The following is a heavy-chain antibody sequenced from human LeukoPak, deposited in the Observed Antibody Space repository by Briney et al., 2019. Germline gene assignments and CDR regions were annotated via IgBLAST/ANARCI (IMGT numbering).Heavy chain of an antibody. CDR2: IKQDGGEK. Sequence: GGSLRLSCAASGFTVSSNYMSWVRQAPGKGLEWVANIKQDGGEKYYVDSVKGRFTISRDNAKNSLYLQMNSLRAEDTAVYYCARDWGVPAAIEMDYYYMDVWGKGTTVTVSS. CDR3: ARDWGVPAAIEMDYYYMDV. J-gene: IGHJ6*03. D-gene: IGHD2-2*01. CDR1: GFTVSSNY. V-gene: IGHV3-7*03.